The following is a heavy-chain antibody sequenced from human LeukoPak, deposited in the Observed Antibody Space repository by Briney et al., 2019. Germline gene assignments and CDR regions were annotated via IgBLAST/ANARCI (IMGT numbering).Heavy chain of an antibody. V-gene: IGHV1-69*05. D-gene: IGHD3-10*01. CDR3: ALHRGGFGPQNFDY. J-gene: IGHJ4*02. CDR1: GGTFSSYA. CDR2: IIPIFGTA. Sequence: ASVKVSCKASGGTFSSYAISWVRQAPGQGLEWMGGIIPIFGTANYAQKFQGRVTITTDEPTSTAYMELSSLRAEDTAVYYCALHRGGFGPQNFDYWGQGTLVTVSS.